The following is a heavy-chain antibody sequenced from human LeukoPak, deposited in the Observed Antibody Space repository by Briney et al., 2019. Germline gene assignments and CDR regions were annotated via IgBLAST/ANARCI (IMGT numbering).Heavy chain of an antibody. CDR1: GYRFTSYW. V-gene: IGHV5-51*01. D-gene: IGHD6-19*01. CDR3: ASAIAVTGMDDY. CDR2: IYPSDSDT. J-gene: IGHJ4*02. Sequence: GESLKISCKGSGYRFTSYWIGWVRHMPGKGLEWMGIIYPSDSDTRYSPSFQGQVTISADKSISTAYLQWSSLKASDTAMYYCASAIAVTGMDDYWGQGILVTVSS.